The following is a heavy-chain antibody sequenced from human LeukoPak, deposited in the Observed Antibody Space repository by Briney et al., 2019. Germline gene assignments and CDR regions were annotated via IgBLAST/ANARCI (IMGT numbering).Heavy chain of an antibody. V-gene: IGHV4-34*01. D-gene: IGHD6-19*01. CDR3: ARVRSAVAQYYYYYYYMDV. Sequence: PSETLSLTCAVYGGSFSGYYWSWIRQPPGKGLEWIGEINHSGSTNYNPSLKSRVTISVDTSKNQFSLKLSSVTAADTAVYYCARVRSAVAQYYYYYYYMDVWGKGTTVTVSS. J-gene: IGHJ6*03. CDR1: GGSFSGYY. CDR2: INHSGST.